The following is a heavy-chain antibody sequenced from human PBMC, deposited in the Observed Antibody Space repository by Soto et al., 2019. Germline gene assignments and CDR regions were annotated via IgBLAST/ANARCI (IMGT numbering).Heavy chain of an antibody. Sequence: ASVKVSCKASGYTFTSYDINWVRQATGQGLEWMGWMNPNSGNTGYAQKFQGRVTMTRDTSISTAYMELSSLRSEDTAVYYCARRASPWNCTNGVCYSSSWYGAGRSWFDPWGQGTLVTVSS. CDR3: ARRASPWNCTNGVCYSSSWYGAGRSWFDP. CDR1: GYTFTSYD. J-gene: IGHJ5*02. D-gene: IGHD2-8*01. V-gene: IGHV1-8*01. CDR2: MNPNSGNT.